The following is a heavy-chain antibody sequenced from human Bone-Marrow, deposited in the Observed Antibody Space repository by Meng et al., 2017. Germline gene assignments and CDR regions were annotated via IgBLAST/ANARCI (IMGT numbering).Heavy chain of an antibody. Sequence: QVRLQEAGPGLVKPSQTLSPPCPVYGGSISSGGYYWSWIRQHPGKGLEWIGYIYYSGSTYYNPSLKSLVTISVDTSKNQFSLKLSSVTAADTAVYYCARWAPSSRTFDYWGQGTLVTVSS. D-gene: IGHD6-13*01. J-gene: IGHJ4*02. CDR1: GGSISSGGYY. V-gene: IGHV4-31*01. CDR2: IYYSGST. CDR3: ARWAPSSRTFDY.